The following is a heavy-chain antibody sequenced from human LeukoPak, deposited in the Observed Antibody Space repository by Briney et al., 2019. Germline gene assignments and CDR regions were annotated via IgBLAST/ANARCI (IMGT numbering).Heavy chain of an antibody. D-gene: IGHD3-10*01. Sequence: GGSLRLSCAASGFTFSSYGMSWVRQAPGKGLEWVSAISGSGGSTYYADSVKGRFTISRDSSKNTLYLQMNSLRAEDTAVYYCAKSWFGELRFFDYWGQGTLVTVSS. CDR3: AKSWFGELRFFDY. CDR2: ISGSGGST. J-gene: IGHJ4*02. CDR1: GFTFSSYG. V-gene: IGHV3-23*01.